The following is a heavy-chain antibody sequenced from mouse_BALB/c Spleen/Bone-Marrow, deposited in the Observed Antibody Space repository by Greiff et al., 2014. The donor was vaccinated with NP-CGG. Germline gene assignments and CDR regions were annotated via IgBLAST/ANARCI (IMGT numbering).Heavy chain of an antibody. Sequence: QVQLKESGAELARPGASVKLSCKASGYTFTSYWMQWVKQRPGQGLEWIGAIYPGDGDTSYTQKFKGKVTLTADKSSSTAYMQLSSLKSEDSAMYYCARAYRYYAFAYWGQGTSVTVSS. V-gene: IGHV1-87*01. CDR1: GYTFTSYW. D-gene: IGHD2-14*01. J-gene: IGHJ4*01. CDR3: ARAYRYYAFAY. CDR2: IYPGDGDT.